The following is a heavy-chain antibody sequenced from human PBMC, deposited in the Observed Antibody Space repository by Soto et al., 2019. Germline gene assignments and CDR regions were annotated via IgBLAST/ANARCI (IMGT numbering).Heavy chain of an antibody. D-gene: IGHD3-22*01. CDR2: VSSYNGDT. V-gene: IGHV1-18*01. Sequence: GVSLKFSCKTSGYTFTSYGISWVRQAPEQGLEWMGWVSSYNGDTNYAQKIQGRVTMTTDTSTTTAYMELRSLRSDDTAVYYCAREAWGSSGYYPFDFWGQGTLVTVSS. J-gene: IGHJ4*02. CDR3: AREAWGSSGYYPFDF. CDR1: GYTFTSYG.